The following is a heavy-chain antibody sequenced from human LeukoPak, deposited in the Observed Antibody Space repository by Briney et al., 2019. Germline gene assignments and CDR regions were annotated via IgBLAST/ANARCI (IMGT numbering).Heavy chain of an antibody. V-gene: IGHV5-51*01. Sequence: GESLKISCKGFGYSFINYWIGWVRQMPGKGLEWMGIIYAGVSDTRYSPSFQGQVTISVDKSISTAYLQWSGLKASDTAMYYCARGGPSYALDYWGQGTLVTVSS. D-gene: IGHD2-2*01. J-gene: IGHJ4*02. CDR2: IYAGVSDT. CDR3: ARGGPSYALDY. CDR1: GYSFINYW.